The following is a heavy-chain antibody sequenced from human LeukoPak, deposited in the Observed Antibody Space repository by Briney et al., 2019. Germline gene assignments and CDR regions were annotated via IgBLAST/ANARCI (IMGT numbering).Heavy chain of an antibody. J-gene: IGHJ4*02. CDR3: AKSLKYSSSWYPDY. Sequence: PGGSLRLSCAASGFTFSSYAMTWVRQAPGKGLEWVSGISGNGGSAYYADSVKGRFTIAKDNSKNTLYMQMNSLRAEDTAVYYCAKSLKYSSSWYPDYWGQGTLVTVS. D-gene: IGHD6-13*01. CDR1: GFTFSSYA. CDR2: ISGNGGSA. V-gene: IGHV3-23*01.